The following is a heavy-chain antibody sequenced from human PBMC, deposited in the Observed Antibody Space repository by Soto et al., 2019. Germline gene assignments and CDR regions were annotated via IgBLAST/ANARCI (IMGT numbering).Heavy chain of an antibody. CDR1: GFTFSSYS. CDR2: MSYDGNSK. Sequence: QVQLVESGGGVVQPGRSLGLSCAASGFTFSSYSMHWVRQAPGKGLEWVAAMSYDGNSKYFADSVKGRFTISRDNSKNTLSLQMNSLGAEDSAVYYCARGRTVRDHDDLDLWGQGTLVTVSS. CDR3: ARGRTVRDHDDLDL. V-gene: IGHV3-30-3*01. D-gene: IGHD2-21*01. J-gene: IGHJ4*02.